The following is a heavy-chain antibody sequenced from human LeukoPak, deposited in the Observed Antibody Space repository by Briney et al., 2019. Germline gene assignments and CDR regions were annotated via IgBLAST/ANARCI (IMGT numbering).Heavy chain of an antibody. V-gene: IGHV4-61*01. D-gene: IGHD5-24*01. CDR2: IYYSGST. J-gene: IGHJ4*02. Sequence: PSETLSLTCTVSGVSVSSGSYYWSWIRQPPGKGLEWIGYIYYSGSTNYNPSLKSRVTISVDTSKNQFSLKLSSVTAADTAVYYCAREGASRDGYNTFDYWGQGTLVTVSS. CDR1: GVSVSSGSYY. CDR3: AREGASRDGYNTFDY.